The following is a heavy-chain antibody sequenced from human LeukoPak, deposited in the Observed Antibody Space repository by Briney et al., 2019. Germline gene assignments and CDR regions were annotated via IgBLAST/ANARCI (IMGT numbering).Heavy chain of an antibody. Sequence: GGSLRLSCAASGFTFSSYEMNWVRQAPGKGLEWVSYISSSGSTIYYADSVKGRFTISRDNAKNSLYLQMNSLRAEDTAVYYCARVLMAGTYNWFDPWGQGTLVTVSS. D-gene: IGHD5-24*01. CDR2: ISSSGSTI. CDR1: GFTFSSYE. V-gene: IGHV3-48*03. J-gene: IGHJ5*02. CDR3: ARVLMAGTYNWFDP.